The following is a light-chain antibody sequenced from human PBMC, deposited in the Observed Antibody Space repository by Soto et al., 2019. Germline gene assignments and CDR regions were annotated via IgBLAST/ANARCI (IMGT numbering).Light chain of an antibody. V-gene: IGKV3-15*01. CDR3: QQYNNWPT. CDR1: PSVNMN. CDR2: AAS. J-gene: IGKJ1*01. Sequence: ETVLTQSPVTLSVSPGETATLFCLTRPSVNMNLAWYQEKPGQAPRLLIYAASTRATGIPARFSGSGSGTEFTLTISSLQSEDSAIYYCQQYNNWPTFGQGTKVEIK.